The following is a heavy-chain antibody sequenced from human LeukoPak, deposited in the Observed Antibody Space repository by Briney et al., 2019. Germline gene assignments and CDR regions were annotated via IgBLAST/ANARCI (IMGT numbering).Heavy chain of an antibody. V-gene: IGHV3-48*01. Sequence: GGSLRLSCAASGFTFSSYDMNWVRQAPGKGLEWLSYIDSSGSNIYYADSVKGRFTISRDNAKASLFLQVHSLGAEDTAMYYCARENYYGSGSYDHWGQGTLVTVSP. CDR3: ARENYYGSGSYDH. CDR1: GFTFSSYD. CDR2: IDSSGSNI. D-gene: IGHD3-10*01. J-gene: IGHJ4*02.